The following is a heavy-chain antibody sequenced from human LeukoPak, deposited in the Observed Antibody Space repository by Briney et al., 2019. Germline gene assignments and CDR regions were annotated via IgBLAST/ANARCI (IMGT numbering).Heavy chain of an antibody. D-gene: IGHD4-17*01. CDR2: INPNSGGT. V-gene: IGHV1-2*06. Sequence: ASVKVSCKASGYTFTGYYMHWVRQAPGQGLEWMGRINPNSGGTNYAQKFQGRVTTTRDTSIGTAYMELSRLRSDDTAVYYCARGGSYGDQARDNWFDPWGQGTLVTVSS. J-gene: IGHJ5*02. CDR1: GYTFTGYY. CDR3: ARGGSYGDQARDNWFDP.